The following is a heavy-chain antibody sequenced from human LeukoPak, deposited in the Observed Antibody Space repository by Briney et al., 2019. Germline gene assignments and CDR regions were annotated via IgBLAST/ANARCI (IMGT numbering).Heavy chain of an antibody. Sequence: NPSETLSLTCTVSGGSISSSRDYWGWIRQPPGKGLEWIGSMSYSGSTFYNPSLKSRITIFVDTSKNQFSLRLNSVTAADTAIYYCARHDHSDFGDPNWFDPWGQGTLVTVSA. CDR3: ARHDHSDFGDPNWFDP. J-gene: IGHJ5*02. CDR1: GGSISSSRDY. V-gene: IGHV4-39*01. D-gene: IGHD4-17*01. CDR2: MSYSGST.